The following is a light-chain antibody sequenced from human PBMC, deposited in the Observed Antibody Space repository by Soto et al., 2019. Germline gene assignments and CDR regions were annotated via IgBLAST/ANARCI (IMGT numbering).Light chain of an antibody. J-gene: IGKJ2*01. V-gene: IGKV1-33*01. CDR3: QQYDDIPYT. CDR2: DTS. Sequence: DIQMTQSPSSLSASVGDRVSITCQASQDITKYLNWYQQKPGKAPKVLISDTSNLQTGIPSRFSGSGSGTHFTFTISSLQPEDVAIYFCQQYDDIPYTFGQGTKVEIK. CDR1: QDITKY.